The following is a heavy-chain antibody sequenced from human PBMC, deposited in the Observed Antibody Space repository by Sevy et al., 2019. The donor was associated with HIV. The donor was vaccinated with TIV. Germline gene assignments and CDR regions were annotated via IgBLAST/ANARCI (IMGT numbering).Heavy chain of an antibody. Sequence: GGSLRLSCAASGLTFSSYWMHWVRQAPGKGLVWVSRINSDGSCTSYADSVKGRFTISRVNAKNTLYLQMNSLRAEDTAVYYCVRHRGDTVVLPDVLPDYGMDIWGQGTTVTVSS. CDR2: INSDGSCT. CDR3: VRHRGDTVVLPDVLPDYGMDI. J-gene: IGHJ6*02. CDR1: GLTFSSYW. D-gene: IGHD2-2*01. V-gene: IGHV3-74*01.